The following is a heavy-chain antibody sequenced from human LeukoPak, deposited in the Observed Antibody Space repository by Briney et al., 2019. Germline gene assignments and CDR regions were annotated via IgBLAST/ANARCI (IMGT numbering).Heavy chain of an antibody. V-gene: IGHV1-69*13. CDR2: IIPIFGTA. D-gene: IGHD3-22*01. CDR1: GYTFLSYG. CDR3: ARAEVGYYDSSGYYYPFDY. Sequence: SVKASCKASGYTFLSYGISWVRQAPGQGLEWMGGIIPIFGTANYAQKFQGRVTITADESTSTAYMELSSLRSEDTAVYYCARAEVGYYDSSGYYYPFDYWGQGTLVTVSS. J-gene: IGHJ4*02.